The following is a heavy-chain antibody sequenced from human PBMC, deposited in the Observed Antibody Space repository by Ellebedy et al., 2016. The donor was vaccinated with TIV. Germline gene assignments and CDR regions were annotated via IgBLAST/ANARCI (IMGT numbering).Heavy chain of an antibody. CDR1: GFSLSTSGLG. Sequence: SGPTLVKPTQTLTLTCTFSGFSLSTSGLGVGWIRQPPGKALEWLALLYWNDDKTYNASLKSRLTITKDTSKNQVVLTMTNMDPVDTATYYCARNSRDDFDIWGQGTRVTVSS. V-gene: IGHV2-5*01. CDR2: LYWNDDK. CDR3: ARNSRDDFDI. J-gene: IGHJ3*02.